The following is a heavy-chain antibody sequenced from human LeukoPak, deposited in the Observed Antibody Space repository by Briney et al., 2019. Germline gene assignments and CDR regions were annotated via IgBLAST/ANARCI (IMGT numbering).Heavy chain of an antibody. CDR1: GFTFSSYA. D-gene: IGHD2-2*01. Sequence: GGSLRLSCAASGFTFSSYAMSWVRQAPGKGLEWVSAISGSGGSTYYTDSVKSRFTISRDNSKNTLYLQMNSLRAEDTAVYYCAKEGDIVVVPAANPDYWGQGTLVTVSS. J-gene: IGHJ4*02. CDR3: AKEGDIVVVPAANPDY. V-gene: IGHV3-23*01. CDR2: ISGSGGST.